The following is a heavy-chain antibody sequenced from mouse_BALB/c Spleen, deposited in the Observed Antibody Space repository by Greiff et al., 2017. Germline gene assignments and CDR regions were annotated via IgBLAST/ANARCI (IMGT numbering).Heavy chain of an antibody. CDR3: ARLGFDY. CDR2: INSGGSYT. J-gene: IGHJ2*01. CDR1: GFTFSSYG. Sequence: EVQVVESGGDLVKPGGSLKLSCAASGFTFSSYGMSWVRQTPDKRLEWVATINSGGSYTYYPDSVKGRFTISRDNVKNILYLQMISLKSEDTAMYYCARLGFDYWGQGTTLTVSS. V-gene: IGHV5-6*01.